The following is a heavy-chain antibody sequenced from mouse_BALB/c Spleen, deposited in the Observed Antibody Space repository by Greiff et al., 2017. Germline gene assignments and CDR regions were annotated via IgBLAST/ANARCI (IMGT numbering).Heavy chain of an antibody. J-gene: IGHJ1*01. D-gene: IGHD2-12*01. Sequence: EVMLVESGGGLVQPGGSRKLSCAASGFTFSSFGMHWVRQAPEKGLEWVAYISSGSSTIYYADTVKGRFTISRDNPKNTLFLQMTSLRSEDTAMYYCARPPSLRRDWYFDVWGAGTTVTVSS. CDR1: GFTFSSFG. V-gene: IGHV5-17*02. CDR2: ISSGSSTI. CDR3: ARPPSLRRDWYFDV.